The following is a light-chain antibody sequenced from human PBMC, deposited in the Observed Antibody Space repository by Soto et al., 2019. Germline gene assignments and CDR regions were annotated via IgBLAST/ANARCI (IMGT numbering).Light chain of an antibody. CDR1: SSNIGSST. Sequence: QSVLTQPPSASGTPGHRVTISCSGSSSNIGSSTVNWYQQLPGTAPKLVIYSNNQRPSGVPDRFSGSKSGTSASLAISGLQSEDEADYYCVAWDDSMNGYVVFGGGTKVTVL. V-gene: IGLV1-44*01. J-gene: IGLJ2*01. CDR3: VAWDDSMNGYVV. CDR2: SNN.